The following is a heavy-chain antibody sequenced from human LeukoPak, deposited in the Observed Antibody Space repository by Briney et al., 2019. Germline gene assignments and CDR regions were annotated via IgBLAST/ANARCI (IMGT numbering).Heavy chain of an antibody. CDR2: IRISTYGATT. D-gene: IGHD1-1*01. CDR3: ATHRLESHDIQFDY. V-gene: IGHV3-49*04. J-gene: IGHJ4*02. CDR1: GLPFSDYA. Sequence: GGSLRLSCTVSGLPFSDYAFSWVRQSPGKGLEWVGFIRISTYGATTEYSAPAKDRFTISRDDSRSLAYLQMNNLKMEDTAVYYCATHRLESHDIQFDYWGQGAPLIVSS.